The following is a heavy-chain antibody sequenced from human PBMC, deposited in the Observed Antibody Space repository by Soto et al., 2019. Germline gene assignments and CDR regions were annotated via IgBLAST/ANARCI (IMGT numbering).Heavy chain of an antibody. CDR3: ALSREGYYYYGMDV. D-gene: IGHD1-26*01. V-gene: IGHV3-21*01. Sequence: AGGSLRLSCAASGFTFSSYSMNWVRQAPGKGLEWVSSISSSSSYIYYADSVKGQFTISRDNAKNSLYLQMNSLRAEDTAVYYCALSREGYYYYGMDVWGQGTTVTVSS. CDR2: ISSSSSYI. J-gene: IGHJ6*02. CDR1: GFTFSSYS.